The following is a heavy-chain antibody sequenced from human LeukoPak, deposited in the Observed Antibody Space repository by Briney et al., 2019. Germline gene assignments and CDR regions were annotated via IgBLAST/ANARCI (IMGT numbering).Heavy chain of an antibody. J-gene: IGHJ4*02. CDR1: GFSLSTSGVG. CDR2: IYWNDDK. CDR3: ATSDCSGGSCYKPHYFDY. Sequence: SGPTLVNPTQTLTLTCTFSGFSLSTSGVGVGWIRQPPGKALERLALIYWNDDKRYSPSLKSRLTITKDTSKNQVVLTMTNMDPVDTATYYCATSDCSGGSCYKPHYFDYWGQGTLVTVSS. D-gene: IGHD2-15*01. V-gene: IGHV2-5*01.